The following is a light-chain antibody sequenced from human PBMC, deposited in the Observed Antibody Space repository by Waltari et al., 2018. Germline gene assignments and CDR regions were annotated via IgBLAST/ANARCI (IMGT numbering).Light chain of an antibody. V-gene: IGLV6-57*04. CDR2: EYS. J-gene: IGLJ2*01. CDR1: IARIPGNL. CDR3: QSYDSTNHVV. Sequence: NFMLTKQHSVSESPGVTVTISCLRSIARIPGNLVRWYQQRPGSAPSVVIYEYSQRPSGVPDRFSGSIDSSSNSASLTISGLKTEDEADYYCQSYDSTNHVVFGGGTKLTVL.